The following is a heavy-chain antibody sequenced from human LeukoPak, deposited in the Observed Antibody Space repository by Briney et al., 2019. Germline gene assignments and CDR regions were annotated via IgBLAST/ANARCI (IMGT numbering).Heavy chain of an antibody. CDR3: ARSFIVRGENWFDP. CDR2: IYYRGST. V-gene: IGHV4-31*11. Sequence: SETLSLTCAVYGGSFSGYYWNWIRQHPGKGLEWIGYIYYRGSTYYNPSLKSRIIISVDTSKNQFSLKLSSVTAADTAVYYCARSFIVRGENWFDPWGQGTLVTVSS. J-gene: IGHJ5*02. CDR1: GGSFSGYY. D-gene: IGHD3-10*01.